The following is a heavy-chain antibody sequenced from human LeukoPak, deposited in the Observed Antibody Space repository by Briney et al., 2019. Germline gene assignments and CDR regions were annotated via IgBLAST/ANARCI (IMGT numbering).Heavy chain of an antibody. CDR3: ATLLLFIAARPEDY. CDR1: EFTFSRYG. V-gene: IGHV3-33*01. J-gene: IGHJ4*02. D-gene: IGHD6-6*01. Sequence: PGRSLRLSCAASEFTFSRYGMHWVRQAPGKGLEWVAVIWYDGSNKYYADSVKGRFTISRDNSKNTLYLQMNSLRAEDTAVYYCATLLLFIAARPEDYWGQGTLVTVSS. CDR2: IWYDGSNK.